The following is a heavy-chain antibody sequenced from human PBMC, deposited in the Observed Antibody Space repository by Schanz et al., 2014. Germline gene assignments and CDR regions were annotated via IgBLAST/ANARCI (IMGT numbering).Heavy chain of an antibody. Sequence: VQLVESGGGVVQPGRSLRLSCAASGFMFSSYGMHWVRQAPGKGLEWVSVIGVDGTTTYYADSVKGRFTISRDNSKNTLYLQMSSLRADDTAVYYCARVPEPGWFDPWGQGTLVTVSS. D-gene: IGHD1-26*01. V-gene: IGHV3-33*08. CDR2: IGVDGTTT. CDR3: ARVPEPGWFDP. J-gene: IGHJ5*02. CDR1: GFMFSSYG.